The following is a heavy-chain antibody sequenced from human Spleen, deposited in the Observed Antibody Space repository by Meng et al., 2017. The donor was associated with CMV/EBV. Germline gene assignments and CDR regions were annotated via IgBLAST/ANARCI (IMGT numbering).Heavy chain of an antibody. D-gene: IGHD6-13*01. CDR3: ARDRGIASAGTGFDY. Sequence: GGSLRLSCAASGFTFSSYWMHWVRQAPGNGLEWVSSISTSSSYIYYADSVKGRFTISRDNAKNSLFLHMNSLRAEDTAVYYCARDRGIASAGTGFDYWGQGTLVTVSS. CDR2: ISTSSSYI. CDR1: GFTFSSYW. J-gene: IGHJ4*02. V-gene: IGHV3-21*01.